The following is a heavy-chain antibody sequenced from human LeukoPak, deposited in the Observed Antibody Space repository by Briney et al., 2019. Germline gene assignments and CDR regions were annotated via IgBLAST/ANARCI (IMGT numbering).Heavy chain of an antibody. Sequence: PSEPLSLTCAVYGGSFSGYYWSWIRQPPGKGLEWIGDIYQSGSTNYNPSLKSRVTISVDTSKNQVSLKLGSVTAADTAVYYCARKSITIFGVVIRGYFAYWGQGTLVTVSS. D-gene: IGHD3-3*01. CDR3: ARKSITIFGVVIRGYFAY. J-gene: IGHJ4*02. CDR2: IYQSGST. CDR1: GGSFSGYY. V-gene: IGHV4-34*01.